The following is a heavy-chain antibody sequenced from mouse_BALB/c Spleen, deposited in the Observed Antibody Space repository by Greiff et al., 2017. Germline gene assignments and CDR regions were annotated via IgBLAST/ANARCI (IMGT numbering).Heavy chain of an antibody. CDR3: ARSDDYDDGYFDV. D-gene: IGHD2-4*01. J-gene: IGHJ1*01. CDR1: GYTFTDYW. V-gene: IGHV1-69*01. CDR2: IDTSDSYT. Sequence: VQLQQPGAELVMPGASVKMSCKASGYTFTDYWMHWVKQRPGQGLEWIGAIDTSDSYTSYNQKFKGKATLTVDKSSSTAHMELRSLASEDSADYYCARSDDYDDGYFDVWGAGTTVTVSS.